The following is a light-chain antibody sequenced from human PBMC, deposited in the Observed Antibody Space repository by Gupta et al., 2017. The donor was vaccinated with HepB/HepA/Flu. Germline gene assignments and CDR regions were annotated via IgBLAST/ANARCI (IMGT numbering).Light chain of an antibody. CDR2: AAS. Sequence: ETVLTPSPGTLSLSPGERATFSCRASQRISANYLAWYQQKPGQAPRLLIYAASSRATGVPDRFSGSGSGTDFTLTISRREPEDFAVYYCQQDMNSPLYTFGQGTKLEIK. CDR3: QQDMNSPLYT. CDR1: QRISANY. V-gene: IGKV3-20*01. J-gene: IGKJ2*01.